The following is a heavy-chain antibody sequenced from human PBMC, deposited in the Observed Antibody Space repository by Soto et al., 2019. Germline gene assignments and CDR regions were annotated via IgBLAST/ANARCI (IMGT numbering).Heavy chain of an antibody. CDR1: GYTFTSYG. Sequence: ASGKVSCKAAGYTFTSYGISWVRQAPGQGLEWMGWISAYNGNTNYAQKLQGRVTMTTDTSTSTAYMELRSLRSDDTAVYYCARDMVGYCGGDCGSYYWGQGTLVTVSS. CDR2: ISAYNGNT. CDR3: ARDMVGYCGGDCGSYY. V-gene: IGHV1-18*01. J-gene: IGHJ4*02. D-gene: IGHD2-21*02.